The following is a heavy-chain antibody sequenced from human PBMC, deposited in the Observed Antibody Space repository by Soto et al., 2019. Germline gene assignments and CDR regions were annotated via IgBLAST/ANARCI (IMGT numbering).Heavy chain of an antibody. J-gene: IGHJ4*02. CDR1: GFTFRNNA. CDR3: AKVHVAEAAYFDS. CDR2: ITSDGSKT. V-gene: IGHV3-23*01. Sequence: PGGSLRLSCVASGFTFRNNAMNWVRQAPGKGLEWISDITSDGSKTHYADSVKGRFTISRDNVEDTLFLQLNNVRGEDTALYYCAKVHVAEAAYFDSWGRGALVTVSS. D-gene: IGHD6-19*01.